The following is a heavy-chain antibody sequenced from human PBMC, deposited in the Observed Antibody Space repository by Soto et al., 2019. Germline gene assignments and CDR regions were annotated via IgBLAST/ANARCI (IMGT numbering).Heavy chain of an antibody. CDR1: KYTFISYH. J-gene: IGHJ4*02. D-gene: IGHD3-10*01. CDR2: INPSGAYT. CDR3: ARDIALSMVRGVISH. Sequence: ASVKVSCKASKYTFISYHIHWVRQAPGQGLEWLGIINPSGAYTSYAQKFQGRVTMTRDTSTSTVYMELSSLRFKDTAMYYCARDIALSMVRGVISHWGQGTLGTVSS. V-gene: IGHV1-46*01.